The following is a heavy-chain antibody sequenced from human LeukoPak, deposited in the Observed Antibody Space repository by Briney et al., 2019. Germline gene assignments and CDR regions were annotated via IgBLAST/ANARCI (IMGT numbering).Heavy chain of an antibody. J-gene: IGHJ4*02. D-gene: IGHD5-18*01. V-gene: IGHV3-23*01. CDR2: ISGSGGST. Sequence: GGSLRLSCAASGFTFSSYAMSWVRQAPGKGLEWVSAISGSGGSTYYADSVKGRFTISRDNSKNTLDLQMNSLRAEDTAVYYCANPTGYSYGWFDYWGQGTLVTVSS. CDR1: GFTFSSYA. CDR3: ANPTGYSYGWFDY.